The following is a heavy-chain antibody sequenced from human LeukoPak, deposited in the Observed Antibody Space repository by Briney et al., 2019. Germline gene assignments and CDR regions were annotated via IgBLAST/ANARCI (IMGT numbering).Heavy chain of an antibody. Sequence: SETLSLTCTVSGGSISSSSSYWGWIRQPPGKGLEWIGSIYYSGSTYYNPSLKSRVTISVDTSKNQFSLKLSSVTAADTAVYYCARSTPTSQYYDFWSGYRNYYYYGMDVWGQGTTVTVSS. CDR3: ARSTPTSQYYDFWSGYRNYYYYGMDV. CDR1: GGSISSSSSY. D-gene: IGHD3-3*01. J-gene: IGHJ6*02. V-gene: IGHV4-39*01. CDR2: IYYSGST.